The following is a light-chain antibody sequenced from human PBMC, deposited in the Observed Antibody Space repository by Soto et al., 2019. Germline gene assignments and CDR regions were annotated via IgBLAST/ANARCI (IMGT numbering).Light chain of an antibody. CDR3: QQYNNLPPDT. CDR1: QSVNNN. V-gene: IGKV3-15*01. Sequence: EIILTQSPASLSVSPGERATLSCRASQSVNNNLAWYQQKPGQAPRLLIYGASTRATGIPGRFRGSGSGTEFTLTITSLQCEDFAVYFCQQYNNLPPDTFGQGTKLEIK. J-gene: IGKJ2*01. CDR2: GAS.